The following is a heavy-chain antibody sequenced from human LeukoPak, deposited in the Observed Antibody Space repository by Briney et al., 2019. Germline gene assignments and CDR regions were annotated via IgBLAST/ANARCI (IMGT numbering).Heavy chain of an antibody. CDR2: IYAGGST. J-gene: IGHJ6*03. D-gene: IGHD1-1*01. CDR1: GFTVSTSY. Sequence: GGSLSLSCAASGFTVSTSYMTWARQAPGKGLQWVSVIYAGGSTFYADSVRGRFTVSRDNSKNTLYLQMFGLRAEDTAVYYCAMLNEGYYYYYMDVWGKGTTVTVSS. V-gene: IGHV3-66*02. CDR3: AMLNEGYYYYYMDV.